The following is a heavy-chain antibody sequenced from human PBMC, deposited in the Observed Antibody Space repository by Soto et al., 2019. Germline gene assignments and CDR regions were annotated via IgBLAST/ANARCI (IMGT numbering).Heavy chain of an antibody. CDR2: IYYSGST. Sequence: SETLSLTCTVSGGSISSSSYYWGWIRQPPGKGLEWIGSIYYSGSTYYNPSLKSRVTISVDTSKNQFSLKLSSVTAADTAVYYCARHRGLNYYYDSSGYYFDYWGQGTLVTVSS. V-gene: IGHV4-39*01. CDR3: ARHRGLNYYYDSSGYYFDY. CDR1: GGSISSSSYY. J-gene: IGHJ4*02. D-gene: IGHD3-22*01.